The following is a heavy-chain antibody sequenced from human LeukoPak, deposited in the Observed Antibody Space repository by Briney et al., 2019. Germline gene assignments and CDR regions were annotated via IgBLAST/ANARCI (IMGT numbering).Heavy chain of an antibody. V-gene: IGHV4-4*07. CDR3: ARGGPIFGVVIGWFDP. CDR1: GGSISSYY. CDR2: IYTSGST. Sequence: SETLSLTCTVSGGSISSYYWSWIRQPAGKGLEWIGRIYTSGSTNYNPSLKSRVTMSVDTSKNQFSLKLSSVTAADTAVYYCARGGPIFGVVIGWFDPWGQGTLVTVSS. J-gene: IGHJ5*02. D-gene: IGHD3-3*01.